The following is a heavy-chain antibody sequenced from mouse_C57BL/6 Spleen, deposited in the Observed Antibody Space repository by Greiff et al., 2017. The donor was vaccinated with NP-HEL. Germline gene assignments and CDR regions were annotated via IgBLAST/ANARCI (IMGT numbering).Heavy chain of an antibody. D-gene: IGHD1-1*01. CDR3: ARHYGSSYVSYWYFDV. J-gene: IGHJ1*03. Sequence: EVQLQQSGPELVKPGASVKIPCKASGYTFTDYNMDWVKQSHGKSLEWIGDINPNNGGTIYNQKFKGKATLTVDKSSSTAYMELRRLTSEDTAVYYCARHYGSSYVSYWYFDVWGTGTTVTVSS. CDR2: INPNNGGT. CDR1: GYTFTDYN. V-gene: IGHV1-18*01.